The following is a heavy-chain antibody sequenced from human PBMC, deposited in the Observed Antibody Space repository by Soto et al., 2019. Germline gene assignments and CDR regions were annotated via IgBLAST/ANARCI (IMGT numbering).Heavy chain of an antibody. CDR1: GFTFSSYA. J-gene: IGHJ1*01. D-gene: IGHD6-19*01. Sequence: GGSLRLSCAASGFTFSSYAMSWVRQAPGKGLEWVSAISGSGGSTYYADSVKGRFTISRDNSKNTLYLQMNSLRAEVTAVYYCARPPLGIAVAGTSFQHWGQGTLVTVSS. CDR3: ARPPLGIAVAGTSFQH. V-gene: IGHV3-23*01. CDR2: ISGSGGST.